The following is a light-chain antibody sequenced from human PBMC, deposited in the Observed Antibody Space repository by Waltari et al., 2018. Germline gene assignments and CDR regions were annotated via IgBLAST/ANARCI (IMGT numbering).Light chain of an antibody. CDR3: QKYGTLPAT. CDR2: DAS. CDR1: QSISKY. J-gene: IGKJ1*01. Sequence: ELMLTQSPGTLSLSPGERATLSCRASQSISKYLAWYQQKPGQPPRLLIYDASSRATGIPDRFSGSGSGTDFSLTISRLEPEDFAVYYCQKYGTLPATFGQGTKVEIK. V-gene: IGKV3-20*01.